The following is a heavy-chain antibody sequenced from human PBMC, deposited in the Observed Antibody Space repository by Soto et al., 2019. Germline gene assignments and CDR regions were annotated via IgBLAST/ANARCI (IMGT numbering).Heavy chain of an antibody. V-gene: IGHV4-34*01. D-gene: IGHD2-15*01. CDR3: ARAERLHVFFRKNWFDP. J-gene: IGHJ5*02. CDR2: ISHSGST. Sequence: ESLSPTCTVYGASLIGYYWSWIRQPPGKGLEWIGEISHSGSTNYNPTLKSRVTISIDMSKNQFSLKVSSVTAADTAVYYCARAERLHVFFRKNWFDPWGQGTLVTVYS. CDR1: GASLIGYY.